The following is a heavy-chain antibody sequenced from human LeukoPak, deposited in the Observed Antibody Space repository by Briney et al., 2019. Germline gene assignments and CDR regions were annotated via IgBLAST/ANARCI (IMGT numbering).Heavy chain of an antibody. D-gene: IGHD6-13*01. Sequence: SETLSLTCTVSGGSISSYYWSWIRQPPGKGLEWIGYIYYSGSTNYNPSLKSRVTISVDTSKNQFSLKLSSVTAADTAVYYCARGRDRIAAAGIAFDIWGQGTMVTVSS. CDR1: GGSISSYY. V-gene: IGHV4-59*01. CDR2: IYYSGST. J-gene: IGHJ3*02. CDR3: ARGRDRIAAAGIAFDI.